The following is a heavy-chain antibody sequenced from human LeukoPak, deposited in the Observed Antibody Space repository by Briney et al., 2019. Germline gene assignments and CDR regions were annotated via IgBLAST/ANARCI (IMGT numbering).Heavy chain of an antibody. V-gene: IGHV4-31*03. Sequence: SQTLSLTCTVSGGSINSGAYYWSWIRQHPGKGLEWIGYIYYSGRTDYNPSLKSRLTMSVDTSKNQFSLRLTSVTAADTAVYYCARTSAGSFDYWGQGTPVTVSS. J-gene: IGHJ4*02. CDR3: ARTSAGSFDY. CDR2: IYYSGRT. CDR1: GGSINSGAYY.